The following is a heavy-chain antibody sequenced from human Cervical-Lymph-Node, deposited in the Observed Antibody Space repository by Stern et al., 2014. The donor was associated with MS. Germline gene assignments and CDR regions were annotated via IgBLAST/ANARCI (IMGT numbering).Heavy chain of an antibody. J-gene: IGHJ5*02. D-gene: IGHD6-13*01. Sequence: VQLVESGAEVKKPGSSVKVSCKASGGTFSSYAISWVRQAPGQGLEWKGGIIPIFGTANYAQKVQGRVTINADESTSTAYMELSSLRSEDTAVYYCASVHSSSSGNWFDPWGQGTLVTVSS. CDR1: GGTFSSYA. CDR2: IIPIFGTA. V-gene: IGHV1-69*01. CDR3: ASVHSSSSGNWFDP.